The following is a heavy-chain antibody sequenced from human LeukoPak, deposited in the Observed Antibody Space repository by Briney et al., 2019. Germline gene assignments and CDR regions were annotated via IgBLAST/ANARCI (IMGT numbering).Heavy chain of an antibody. CDR1: GGSISSGSYY. CDR2: SYDRVAT. V-gene: IGHV4-61*02. CDR3: ARAAGKQQYNLNYLDCFDS. J-gene: IGHJ5*01. D-gene: IGHD1-7*01. Sequence: ASETLSLTCTVSGGSISSGSYYWSWIRQPAGKGLEWTRRSYDRVATYHNPSLTCRVTISLDAANHQLYLKRTYVTASDVAVYYCARAAGKQQYNLNYLDCFDSWGQGTQVTVSS.